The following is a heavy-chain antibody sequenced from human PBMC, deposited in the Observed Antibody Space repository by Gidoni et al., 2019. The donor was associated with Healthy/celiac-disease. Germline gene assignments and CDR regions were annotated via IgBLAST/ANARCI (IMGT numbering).Heavy chain of an antibody. J-gene: IGHJ4*02. D-gene: IGHD3-10*01. CDR3: ARDLRYYGSGSSTDN. Sequence: EVQLVESGAGLVQLGGSMRLLCSASGFTFSSYSMNWVRQDPGKGLEWVSYISSSSSTIYYADSVKGRFTISRDNAKNSLYLQMNSLRDEDTALYYCARDLRYYGSGSSTDNWGQGTLVTVSS. V-gene: IGHV3-48*02. CDR1: GFTFSSYS. CDR2: ISSSSSTI.